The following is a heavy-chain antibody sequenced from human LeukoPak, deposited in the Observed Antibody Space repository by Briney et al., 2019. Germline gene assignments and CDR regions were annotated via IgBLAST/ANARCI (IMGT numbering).Heavy chain of an antibody. CDR2: ISYDGSNK. CDR3: AKESYCGGDCYSGVFDY. D-gene: IGHD2-21*02. Sequence: GGSLGLCCAASGFTFSSYGMHWVRQAPGKGLEWVAVISYDGSNKYYADSVKGRFTISRDNSKNTLYLQMNSLRAEDTAVYYCAKESYCGGDCYSGVFDYWGQGTLVTVSS. J-gene: IGHJ4*02. V-gene: IGHV3-30*18. CDR1: GFTFSSYG.